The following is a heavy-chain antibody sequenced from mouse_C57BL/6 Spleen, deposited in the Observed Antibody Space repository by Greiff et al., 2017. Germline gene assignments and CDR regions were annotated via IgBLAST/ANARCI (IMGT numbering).Heavy chain of an antibody. V-gene: IGHV1-69*01. J-gene: IGHJ4*01. CDR3: ARSNYGRGLDY. CDR2: IDPSDSYT. Sequence: QVQLQQPGAELVMPGASVKLSCKASGYTFTSYWMHWVKQRPGQGLEWIGEIDPSDSYTNYNQKFKGKSTLTVDKSSSTAYMQLSSLTSEDSAVYYCARSNYGRGLDYWGQGTSVTVSS. CDR1: GYTFTSYW. D-gene: IGHD1-1*01.